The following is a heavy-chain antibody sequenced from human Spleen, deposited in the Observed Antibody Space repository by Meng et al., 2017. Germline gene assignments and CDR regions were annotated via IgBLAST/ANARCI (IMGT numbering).Heavy chain of an antibody. D-gene: IGHD2-8*02. Sequence: QVQLQESGPGLVKPSPTLSPTCTVSGGSISSGGYSWSWIRQHPGKGLEWIGYIYYSGSTYYNPSLKSRVTISVDTSKNQFSLKLSSVTAADTAVYYCARINRRSLTGFDPWGQGTLVTVSS. CDR1: GGSISSGGYS. CDR3: ARINRRSLTGFDP. J-gene: IGHJ5*02. V-gene: IGHV4-31*03. CDR2: IYYSGST.